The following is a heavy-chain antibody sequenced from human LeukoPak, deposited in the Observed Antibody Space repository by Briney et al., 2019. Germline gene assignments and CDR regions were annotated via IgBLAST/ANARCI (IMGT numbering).Heavy chain of an antibody. J-gene: IGHJ4*02. V-gene: IGHV3-30*18. Sequence: GGSLRLSCAASGFTFSSYGMHWVRQAPSKGLEWVAVISYDGSNKYYADSVKGRFTISRDNSKNTLYLQMNSLRAEDTAVYYCAKNLCSSTSCYADYWGQGTLVTVSS. CDR3: AKNLCSSTSCYADY. D-gene: IGHD2-2*01. CDR2: ISYDGSNK. CDR1: GFTFSSYG.